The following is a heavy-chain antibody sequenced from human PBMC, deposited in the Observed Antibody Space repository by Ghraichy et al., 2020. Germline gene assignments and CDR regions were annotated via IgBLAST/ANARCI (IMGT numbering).Heavy chain of an antibody. CDR1: GGSISSSSYY. CDR2: IYYSGST. CDR3: ARRETGLPFDY. Sequence: PETLSLTCTVSGGSISSSSYYWGWIRQPPGKGLEWIGSIYYSGSTYYNPSLKSRVTISVDTSKNQFSLKLSSVTAADTAVYYCARRETGLPFDYWGQGTLVTVSS. J-gene: IGHJ4*02. V-gene: IGHV4-39*01.